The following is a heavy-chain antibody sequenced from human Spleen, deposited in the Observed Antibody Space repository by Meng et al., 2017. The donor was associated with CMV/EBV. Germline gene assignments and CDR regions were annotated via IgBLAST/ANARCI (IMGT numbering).Heavy chain of an antibody. CDR2: ISGYNGNT. D-gene: IGHD2-2*01. Sequence: INYGISWVRQAPGQGLEWMGWISGYNGNTNHEQKLQGRVTMTTDTSTSTAYMELRSLRSDDTAVYYCARDSRYCSSSSCYGNNWFDPWGQGTLVTVSS. J-gene: IGHJ5*02. V-gene: IGHV1-18*01. CDR3: ARDSRYCSSSSCYGNNWFDP. CDR1: INYG.